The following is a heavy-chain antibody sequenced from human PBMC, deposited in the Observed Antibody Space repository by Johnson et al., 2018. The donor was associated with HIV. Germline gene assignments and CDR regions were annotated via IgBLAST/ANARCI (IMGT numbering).Heavy chain of an antibody. CDR1: GFTFSSYD. CDR2: IGTAGDT. Sequence: VQLVESGGGLVQRGGSLRLSCAASGFTFSSYDMHWVRQATGKGLEWVSAIGTAGDTYYPGPVKCRFTISRENAKNSLYLQMNSLRAGDTAVYYCARAIGDGYPGMKAFDIWGQGTMVTVSS. J-gene: IGHJ3*02. D-gene: IGHD5-24*01. V-gene: IGHV3-13*01. CDR3: ARAIGDGYPGMKAFDI.